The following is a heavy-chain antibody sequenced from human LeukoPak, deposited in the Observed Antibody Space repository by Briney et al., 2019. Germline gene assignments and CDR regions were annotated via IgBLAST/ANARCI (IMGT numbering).Heavy chain of an antibody. V-gene: IGHV3-48*01. CDR2: ISSSGSTI. Sequence: GGSLRLSCTASGFTFNLYAMTWVRQAPGKGLEWVSYISSSGSTIYYADSVKGRFTISRDNSQNTLYLQMNSLRAEDTAVYYCVRDFEWGFDYWGQGTLVTVSS. J-gene: IGHJ4*02. CDR1: GFTFNLYA. CDR3: VRDFEWGFDY. D-gene: IGHD7-27*01.